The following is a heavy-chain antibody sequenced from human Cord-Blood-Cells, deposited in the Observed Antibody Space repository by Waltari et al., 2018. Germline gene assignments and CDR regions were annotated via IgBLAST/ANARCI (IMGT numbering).Heavy chain of an antibody. CDR2: ISGSGGST. V-gene: IGHV3-23*01. CDR3: AKSKAAAGTPFDY. D-gene: IGHD6-13*01. J-gene: IGHJ4*02. Sequence: EVQLLEYGGGLVQPGGSLRLSCAASGFTFRSYAMSWVRPAPGKGLEWVSAISGSGGSTYYADSVKGRFTISRDNSKNTLYLQMNSLRAEDTAVYYCAKSKAAAGTPFDYWGQGTLVTVSS. CDR1: GFTFRSYA.